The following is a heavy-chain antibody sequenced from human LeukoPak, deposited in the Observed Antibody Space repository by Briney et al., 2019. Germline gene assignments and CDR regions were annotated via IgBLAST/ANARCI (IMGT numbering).Heavy chain of an antibody. CDR2: ISSNGGST. Sequence: GGSLRLSCAASGFTFSNYAMSWVRQAPGKGLEYVSAISSNGGSTYYANSVKGRFTISRDNSKNTLYLQMGSLRAEDMAVYYCARVTDSSGYYFFDYWGQGTLVTVSS. V-gene: IGHV3-64*01. CDR3: ARVTDSSGYYFFDY. D-gene: IGHD3-22*01. J-gene: IGHJ4*02. CDR1: GFTFSNYA.